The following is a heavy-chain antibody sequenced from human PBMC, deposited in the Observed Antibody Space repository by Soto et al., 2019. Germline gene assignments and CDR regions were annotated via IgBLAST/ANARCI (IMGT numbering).Heavy chain of an antibody. D-gene: IGHD3-22*01. CDR1: GFTFTSSA. CDR3: AADLHYYDSSGYYYYYGMDV. CDR2: IVVGSGNT. Sequence: SVKVSCKASGFTFTSSAVQWVRQARGQRLEWIGWIVVGSGNTNYAQKFQERVTITRDMSTSTAYMELSSLRSEDTAVYYCAADLHYYDSSGYYYYYGMDVWGQGTTVTVSS. V-gene: IGHV1-58*01. J-gene: IGHJ6*02.